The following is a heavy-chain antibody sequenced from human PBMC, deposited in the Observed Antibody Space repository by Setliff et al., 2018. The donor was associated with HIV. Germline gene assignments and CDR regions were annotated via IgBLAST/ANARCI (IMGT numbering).Heavy chain of an antibody. V-gene: IGHV4-34*01. CDR3: ATVIGWNDATDC. D-gene: IGHD1-1*01. Sequence: SETLSLTCAVYGGSFSGHYWSWIRQPPGKGLEWIGEINHSGTTNYNPSLKSRVIMSIDTSKNQFSLKLTSVTAADAAVYYCATVIGWNDATDCWGQGTLVTVS. J-gene: IGHJ4*02. CDR1: GGSFSGHY. CDR2: INHSGTT.